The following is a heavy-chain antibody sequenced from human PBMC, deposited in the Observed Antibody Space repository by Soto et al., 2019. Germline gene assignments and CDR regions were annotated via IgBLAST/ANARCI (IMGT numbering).Heavy chain of an antibody. V-gene: IGHV1-18*04. CDR3: SIYCGDECESGGH. CDR1: GYTCTRYG. CDR2: INSNHGKR. J-gene: IGHJ4*02. Sequence: QIQLVQSGLEVKKPGASVIVACQTSGYTCTRYGINWVRQAPGQGLEWMGWINSNHGKRNYAEKLQGRITMSTNTSTRTGYMDMRGLKPDDTAFYYCSIYCGDECESGGHWGQRTLVSVGS. D-gene: IGHD2-21*01.